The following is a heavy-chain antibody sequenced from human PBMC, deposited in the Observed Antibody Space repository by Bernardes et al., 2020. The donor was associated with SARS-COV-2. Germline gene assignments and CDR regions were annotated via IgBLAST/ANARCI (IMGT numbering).Heavy chain of an antibody. CDR1: GFTFSDYY. J-gene: IGHJ3*02. CDR3: GGGRRSGAFHI. CDR2: ISSGGNVI. V-gene: IGHV3-11*01. Sequence: GGSLRLSCAASGFTFSDYYMSWIRQAPGKGLEWVSYISSGGNVIYYAESVKGRFTISRDNAKNSLYLQMNSLRVDDTAVYYCGGGRRSGAFHIWGQGTMVTVSS.